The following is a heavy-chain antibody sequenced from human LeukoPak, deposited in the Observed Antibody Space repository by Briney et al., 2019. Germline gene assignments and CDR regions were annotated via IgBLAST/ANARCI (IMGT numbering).Heavy chain of an antibody. J-gene: IGHJ6*02. D-gene: IGHD2-2*01. CDR1: GFTFSSHA. CDR3: ARDLSRTSYYGLDV. CDR2: ISGSGGST. V-gene: IGHV3-23*01. Sequence: GGSLRLSCAGSGFTFSSHAINWVCQAPGKGLEWVSIISGSGGSTYYADSVKGRFTLSRDNSRNTLYLQMSSLRAEDTAVYYCARDLSRTSYYGLDVWGQGTTVIVSS.